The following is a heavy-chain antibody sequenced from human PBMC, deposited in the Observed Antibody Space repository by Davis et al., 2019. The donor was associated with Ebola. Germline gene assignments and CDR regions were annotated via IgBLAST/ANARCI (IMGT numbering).Heavy chain of an antibody. J-gene: IGHJ6*02. CDR3: ARDREDIVLVPADIVYTAGYYYGMDV. CDR1: GYTFTSYG. CDR2: ISPYNGNT. D-gene: IGHD2-2*02. Sequence: ASVQVSCQASGYTFTSYGISWVRQAPGQGLEWMGWISPYNGNTNYAQKLHGRVTMTTDTSTSTAYMELRSLRSDDTAVYYCARDREDIVLVPADIVYTAGYYYGMDVWGQGTTVTVSS. V-gene: IGHV1-18*01.